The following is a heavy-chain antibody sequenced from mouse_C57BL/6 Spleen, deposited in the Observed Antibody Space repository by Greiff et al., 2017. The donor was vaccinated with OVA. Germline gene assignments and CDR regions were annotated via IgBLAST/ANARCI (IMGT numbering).Heavy chain of an antibody. V-gene: IGHV5-17*01. J-gene: IGHJ3*01. Sequence: EVMLVESGGGLVKPGGSLTLSCAASGFTFSDYGMHWVRQAPEKGLEWVAYISSGSSTIYYADTVKGRFTISRDNAKNTLFLQMTSLRSEDTAMYYCARDDGLAYWGQGTLVTVSA. CDR1: GFTFSDYG. CDR2: ISSGSSTI. CDR3: ARDDGLAY. D-gene: IGHD2-3*01.